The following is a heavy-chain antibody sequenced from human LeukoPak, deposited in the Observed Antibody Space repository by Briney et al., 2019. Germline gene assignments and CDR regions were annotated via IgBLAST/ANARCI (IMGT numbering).Heavy chain of an antibody. J-gene: IGHJ4*02. CDR2: ITGSGGST. CDR3: AISRDSSGYYYS. V-gene: IGHV3-23*01. CDR1: GFIFSSYA. Sequence: GGSLRLSCGASGFIFSSYAMSWVRQAPGKGLEWVSAITGSGGSTYYEDSVKGRFTISRDNSKNTLYLQMNSLRAEDTAIYHCAISRDSSGYYYSWGQGTLVTVSS. D-gene: IGHD3-22*01.